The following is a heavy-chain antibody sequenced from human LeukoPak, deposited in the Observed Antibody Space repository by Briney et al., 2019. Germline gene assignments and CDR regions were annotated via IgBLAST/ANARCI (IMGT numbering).Heavy chain of an antibody. CDR3: AKTTTRSYYYDHTGSNLFDT. Sequence: PGGSLRLSCAASGFTFSSYWMSWVRQAPGKGLEWVANIKEDGSEKYYVDSVKGRFTISRDNAKKSLYLQMNSLRAEDTAIYYCAKTTTRSYYYDHTGSNLFDTWGQGTLVTVSS. V-gene: IGHV3-7*03. J-gene: IGHJ5*02. D-gene: IGHD3-22*01. CDR2: IKEDGSEK. CDR1: GFTFSSYW.